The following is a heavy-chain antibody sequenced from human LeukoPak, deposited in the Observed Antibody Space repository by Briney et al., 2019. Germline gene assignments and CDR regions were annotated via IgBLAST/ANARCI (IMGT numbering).Heavy chain of an antibody. V-gene: IGHV5-51*01. Sequence: GESLKISCEGSGYSFTSYWIGWVRQMPGKGLEWMGIIYPGDSDTRYSPSFQGQVTISADKSISTAYLQWSSLKASDTAMYYCARPISIAAADYYFDYWGQGTLVTVSS. CDR3: ARPISIAAADYYFDY. J-gene: IGHJ4*02. CDR1: GYSFTSYW. D-gene: IGHD6-13*01. CDR2: IYPGDSDT.